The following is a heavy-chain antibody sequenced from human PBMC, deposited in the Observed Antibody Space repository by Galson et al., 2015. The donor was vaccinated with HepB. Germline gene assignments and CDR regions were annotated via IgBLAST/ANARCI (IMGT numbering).Heavy chain of an antibody. CDR2: ISYDGNKQ. Sequence: SLRLSCAASGFTFSSFGMHWVRQAPGKGLEWMAVISYDGNKQYYSESVKGRFTISRDNSKNTLYLQMRSLRAEDTAIYYCAKDTYSGYGDYWGQGTLVTVSS. CDR1: GFTFSSFG. V-gene: IGHV3-30*18. CDR3: AKDTYSGYGDY. D-gene: IGHD5-12*01. J-gene: IGHJ4*02.